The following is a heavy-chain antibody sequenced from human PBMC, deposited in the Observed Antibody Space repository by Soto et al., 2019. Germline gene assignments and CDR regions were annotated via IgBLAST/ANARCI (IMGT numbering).Heavy chain of an antibody. D-gene: IGHD2-15*01. CDR3: AREGCSGGSCYGSLY. V-gene: IGHV3-33*01. CDR1: GFTFSSYG. Sequence: GGSLRLSCAASGFTFSSYGMHWVRQAPGKGLEWVAVIWYDGSNKYYADSVKGRFTISRDNSKNTLYLQMNSLRAEDTAVYYCAREGCSGGSCYGSLYWGQGTLVTVS. CDR2: IWYDGSNK. J-gene: IGHJ4*02.